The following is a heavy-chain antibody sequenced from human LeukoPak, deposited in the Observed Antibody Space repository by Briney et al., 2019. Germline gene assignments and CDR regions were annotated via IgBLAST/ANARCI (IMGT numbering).Heavy chain of an antibody. CDR1: GGSISSSIYY. D-gene: IGHD3-10*01. J-gene: IGHJ5*02. Sequence: SETLSLTCTVSGGSISSSIYYWGWIRQPPGKGLEWIGSIYYSGSTYYNPSLKSRVTISVDTSKNQFSLKLSSVTAADTAVYYCARTGVDYYGSGSLPYPNWFDPWGQGTLVTVSS. CDR3: ARTGVDYYGSGSLPYPNWFDP. CDR2: IYYSGST. V-gene: IGHV4-39*07.